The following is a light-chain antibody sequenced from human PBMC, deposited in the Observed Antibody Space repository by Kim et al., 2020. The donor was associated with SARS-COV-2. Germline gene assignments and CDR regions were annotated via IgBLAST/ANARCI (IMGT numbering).Light chain of an antibody. CDR1: QSISSH. CDR3: QQSYSTPFT. CDR2: AAS. J-gene: IGKJ3*01. V-gene: IGKV1-39*01. Sequence: DIKMTQSPSTLSASVGDRVTNTCRTTQSISSHLNWSQQKPGRAPKPLISAASTLQGGVPSRFSGSGSETDFTLTISSLQPEDFATYFCQQSYSTPFTSGPGTKVDIK.